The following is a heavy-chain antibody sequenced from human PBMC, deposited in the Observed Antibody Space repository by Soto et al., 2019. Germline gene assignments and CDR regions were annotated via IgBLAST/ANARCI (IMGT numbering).Heavy chain of an antibody. CDR3: ALNFGYSYGYQYYFDY. CDR2: INAGNGNT. Sequence: QVQLVQSGAEVKKPGASVKVSCKASGYTFTSYAMHWVRQAPGQRLEWMGWINAGNGNTKYSQKFQGRVTITRDTSASTAYMALSSLRSEDTAVYYCALNFGYSYGYQYYFDYWGQGTLVTVSS. J-gene: IGHJ4*02. V-gene: IGHV1-3*01. CDR1: GYTFTSYA. D-gene: IGHD5-18*01.